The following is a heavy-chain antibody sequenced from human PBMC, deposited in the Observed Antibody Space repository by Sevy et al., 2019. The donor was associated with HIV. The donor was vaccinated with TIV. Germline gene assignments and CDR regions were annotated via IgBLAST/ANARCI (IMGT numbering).Heavy chain of an antibody. CDR3: ARENYYDSTSLGSFDV. V-gene: IGHV3-30-3*01. D-gene: IGHD3-22*01. CDR1: GFIFSNYA. Sequence: GGSLRLSCAASGFIFSNYAMTWVRQAPGRGLEWVAIISADGGVKYYADSVKGRFTISRDNSDNTLSLQMNSLRTEESALYYCARENYYDSTSLGSFDVCGQGTMVTVSS. J-gene: IGHJ3*01. CDR2: ISADGGVK.